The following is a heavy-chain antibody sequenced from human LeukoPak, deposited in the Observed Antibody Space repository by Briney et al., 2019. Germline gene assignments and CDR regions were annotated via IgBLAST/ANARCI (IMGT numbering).Heavy chain of an antibody. V-gene: IGHV4-34*01. CDR2: INHSGST. Sequence: SETLSLTCAVYGGSFSGYYWSWIRQPPGKGLEWIGEINHSGSTNYNPSLKSRVTISVDTSKNQFSLKLSSVTAADMAVYYCARSLIDIVVDYWGQGTLVTVSS. D-gene: IGHD2-21*01. CDR1: GGSFSGYY. J-gene: IGHJ4*02. CDR3: ARSLIDIVVDY.